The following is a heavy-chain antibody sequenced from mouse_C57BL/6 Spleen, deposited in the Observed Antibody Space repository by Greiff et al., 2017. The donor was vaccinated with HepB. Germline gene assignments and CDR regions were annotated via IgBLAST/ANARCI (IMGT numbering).Heavy chain of an antibody. J-gene: IGHJ3*01. CDR2: IYPGDGDT. V-gene: IGHV1-82*01. CDR3: ARRGYEFAY. CDR1: GYAFSSSW. D-gene: IGHD2-2*01. Sequence: QVQLKESGPELVKPGASVKISCTASGYAFSSSWMNWVKQRPGKGLEWIGRIYPGDGDTNYNGKFKGKATLTADKSSSTAYMQLSSLTSEDSAVYFCARRGYEFAYWGQGTLVTVSA.